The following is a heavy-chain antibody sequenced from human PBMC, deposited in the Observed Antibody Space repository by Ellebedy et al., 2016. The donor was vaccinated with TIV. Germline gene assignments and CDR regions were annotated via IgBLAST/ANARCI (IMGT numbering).Heavy chain of an antibody. V-gene: IGHV3-74*01. CDR2: INTDGSST. CDR1: GFTPSGYY. J-gene: IGHJ4*02. Sequence: GGSLRLSCVASGFTPSGYYMHWVRQVPGKGLEWLSRINTDGSSTSYAGSLEGRFTTSRDNAKKTLYLEMNSLRADDTAVYYCARESVRYFDWDFWGQGTPVTVSS. D-gene: IGHD3-9*01. CDR3: ARESVRYFDWDF.